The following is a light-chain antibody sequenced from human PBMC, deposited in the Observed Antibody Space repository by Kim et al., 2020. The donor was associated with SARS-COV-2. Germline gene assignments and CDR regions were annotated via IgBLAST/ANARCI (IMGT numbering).Light chain of an antibody. CDR3: QAWYTTTIYV. V-gene: IGLV3-1*01. Sequence: PGGTASRTCSGDKLWDKNACWYQQKKGQSPVVVIYQDYKRPSGIPARCSGSNSGNTAALIISGTHAMDEADYYCQAWYTTTIYVFGTGTKVTVL. J-gene: IGLJ1*01. CDR2: QDY. CDR1: KLWDKN.